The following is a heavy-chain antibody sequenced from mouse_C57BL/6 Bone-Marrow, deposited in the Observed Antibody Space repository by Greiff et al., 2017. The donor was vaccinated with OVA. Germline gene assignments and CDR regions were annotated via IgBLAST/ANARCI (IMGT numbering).Heavy chain of an antibody. D-gene: IGHD3-3*01. CDR2: IRLKSDNYAT. CDR3: TGGLWYFDV. CDR1: GFTFSNYW. J-gene: IGHJ1*03. V-gene: IGHV6-3*01. Sequence: EVKLMESGGGLVQPGGSMKLSCVASGFTFSNYWMNWVRQSPEKGLEWVAQIRLKSDNYATHYAESVKGRFTISRDDSKSSVYLQMNNLRAEDTGIYYCTGGLWYFDVWGTGTTVTVSS.